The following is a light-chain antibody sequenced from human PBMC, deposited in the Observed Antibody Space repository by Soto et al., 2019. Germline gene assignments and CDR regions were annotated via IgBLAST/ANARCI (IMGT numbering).Light chain of an antibody. V-gene: IGLV1-40*01. CDR1: SSNIGAGYD. Sequence: QSVLTQPPSVSGAPGQRVTISCTGSSSNIGAGYDVHWYQQLPGTAPKLLIYGNSNRPSGVPDRFSGSKSGTSASLGITGLQAEDEADYYCQSYDSSLSGSYVFGTGTKLTVL. CDR2: GNS. CDR3: QSYDSSLSGSYV. J-gene: IGLJ1*01.